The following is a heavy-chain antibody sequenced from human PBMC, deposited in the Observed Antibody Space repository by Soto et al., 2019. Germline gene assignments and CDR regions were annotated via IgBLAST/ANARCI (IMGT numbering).Heavy chain of an antibody. V-gene: IGHV1-69*13. J-gene: IGHJ5*02. D-gene: IGHD6-13*01. CDR3: ARQPAAGPSWFDP. CDR2: IIPIFGTA. Sequence: SVKVSCKASGGTFSSYAISWVRQAPGQGLEWMGGIIPIFGTANYAQKFQGRVTITADESTSTAYMELSSLRSEDTAVYYCARQPAAGPSWFDPWGQGTLVTVSS. CDR1: GGTFSSYA.